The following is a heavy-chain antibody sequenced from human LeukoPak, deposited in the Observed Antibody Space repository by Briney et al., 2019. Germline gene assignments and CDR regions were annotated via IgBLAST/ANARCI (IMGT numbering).Heavy chain of an antibody. CDR2: IYSGGST. J-gene: IGHJ3*02. CDR1: GFTVSSNY. V-gene: IGHV3-66*01. D-gene: IGHD1-26*01. Sequence: PGGSLRLSCAASGFTVSSNYMSWVRQAPGKGLEWVSVIYSGGSTYYADSVKSRFTISRDNSKNTLYLQMNSLRAEDTAVYYCASSIVGALDAFDIWGQGTMVTVSS. CDR3: ASSIVGALDAFDI.